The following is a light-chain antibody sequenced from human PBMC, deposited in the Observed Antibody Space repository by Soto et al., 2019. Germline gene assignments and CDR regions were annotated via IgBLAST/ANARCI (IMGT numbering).Light chain of an antibody. J-gene: IGKJ1*01. CDR1: QSIDTS. CDR2: TAS. V-gene: IGKV1-5*03. CDR3: QHHKSYPRT. Sequence: DIQMTQSPSTLSASVGDRVTITCRASQSIDTSLAWYQQKPGKAPRLLIYTASNLHSGVPSRFSGSGSGTEFTLTISSLLPDDFATYYCQHHKSYPRTFGQGTKVDIK.